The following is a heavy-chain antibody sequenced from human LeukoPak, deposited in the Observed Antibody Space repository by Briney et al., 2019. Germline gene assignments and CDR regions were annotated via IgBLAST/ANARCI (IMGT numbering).Heavy chain of an antibody. D-gene: IGHD6-13*01. V-gene: IGHV3-21*01. J-gene: IGHJ4*02. Sequence: GGSLRLSCAASGFTFSNYNINWVRQAPGKGLEWVSSISSRGSYIYYADSVKGRFAISTDNAMNSLYLQMNSLRAEDTAVYYCARGYSSSWYDLYYFDYWGQGTLVTVSS. CDR2: ISSRGSYI. CDR3: ARGYSSSWYDLYYFDY. CDR1: GFTFSNYN.